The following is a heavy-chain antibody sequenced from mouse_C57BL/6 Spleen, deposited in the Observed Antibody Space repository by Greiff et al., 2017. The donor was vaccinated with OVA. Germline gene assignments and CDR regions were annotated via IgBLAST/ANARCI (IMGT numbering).Heavy chain of an antibody. D-gene: IGHD1-1*02. CDR3: LSGALFDY. CDR1: GYTFTSYW. J-gene: IGHJ2*01. Sequence: LVESGAELAKPGASVKLSCKASGYTFTSYWMHWVKQRPGQGLEWIGYINPSSGYTKYNQKFKDKATLTADKSSSTAYMPLSSLTYDNSAFYCSLSGALFDYWGQGTTLTVSS. CDR2: INPSSGYT. V-gene: IGHV1-7*01.